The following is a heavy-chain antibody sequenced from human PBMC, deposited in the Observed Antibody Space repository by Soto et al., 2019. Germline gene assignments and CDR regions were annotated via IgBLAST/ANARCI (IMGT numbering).Heavy chain of an antibody. J-gene: IGHJ4*02. CDR3: AAGEASSRNLDPYSLHF. Sequence: SETLSLTCTVSGGSMRNDFWTWIRQPPGKGLEWSGYIHYSGATSFFPSYNPSLRGRVTISEDTSKNQFSLNLLSVITADTAVYLRAAGEASSRNLDPYSLHFWGQEPLVTVSS. CDR1: GGSMRNDF. CDR2: IHYSGATSFFP. D-gene: IGHD6-13*01. V-gene: IGHV4-59*12.